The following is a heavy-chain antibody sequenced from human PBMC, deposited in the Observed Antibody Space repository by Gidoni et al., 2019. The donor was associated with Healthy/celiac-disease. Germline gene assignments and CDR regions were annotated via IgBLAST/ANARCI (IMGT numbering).Heavy chain of an antibody. CDR3: ARHRRSGGYDSSGLFYNWFDP. CDR1: GCSISSSSYY. D-gene: IGHD3-22*01. Sequence: QLPLQESGPGLVKPSEILSLTCTVPGCSISSSSYYLGRLRQPPGKGLEWLGSIYYSGSTYYNPSLKNRVTISVDTSKNQFSLKLSSVTAADTAVYYCARHRRSGGYDSSGLFYNWFDPWGQGTLVTVSS. V-gene: IGHV4-39*01. CDR2: IYYSGST. J-gene: IGHJ5*02.